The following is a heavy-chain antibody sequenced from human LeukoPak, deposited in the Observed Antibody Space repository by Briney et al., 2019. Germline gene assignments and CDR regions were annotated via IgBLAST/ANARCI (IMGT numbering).Heavy chain of an antibody. V-gene: IGHV4-59*08. Sequence: SETLSLTCTVSGGSISSYYWSWIRQHPGKGLEWIGYIYYSGSTNYNPSLKSRVTISVDTSKNQFSLKLSSVTAADTAVYYCARVEMATISFDYWGQGTLVTVSS. CDR3: ARVEMATISFDY. CDR2: IYYSGST. D-gene: IGHD5-24*01. CDR1: GGSISSYY. J-gene: IGHJ4*02.